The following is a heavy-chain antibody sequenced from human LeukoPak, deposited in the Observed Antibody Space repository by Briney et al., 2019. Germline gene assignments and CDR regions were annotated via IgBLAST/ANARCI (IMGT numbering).Heavy chain of an antibody. V-gene: IGHV1-18*01. J-gene: IGHJ4*02. D-gene: IGHD3-10*01. CDR1: GYTLTELS. CDR2: ISAYNGNT. CDR3: ARVWFGAVMGVFDY. Sequence: GASVKVSCKVSGYTLTELSMHWVRQAPGQGLEWMGWISAYNGNTNYAQKLQGRVTMTTDTSTSTAYMELRSLRSDDTAVYYCARVWFGAVMGVFDYWGQGTLVTVSS.